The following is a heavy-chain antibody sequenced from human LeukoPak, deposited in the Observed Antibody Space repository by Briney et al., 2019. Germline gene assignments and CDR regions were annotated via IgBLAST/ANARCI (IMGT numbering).Heavy chain of an antibody. CDR1: GFTFSSYG. V-gene: IGHV3-33*06. CDR2: IWYGGSNK. D-gene: IGHD1-26*01. CDR3: AKEAWELPLKGGAFDI. J-gene: IGHJ3*02. Sequence: GGSLRLSCAASGFTFSSYGMHWVRQAPGKGLEWVAVIWYGGSNKYYADSVKGRFTISRDNSKNTLYLQMNSLRAEDTAVYYCAKEAWELPLKGGAFDIWGQGTMVTVSS.